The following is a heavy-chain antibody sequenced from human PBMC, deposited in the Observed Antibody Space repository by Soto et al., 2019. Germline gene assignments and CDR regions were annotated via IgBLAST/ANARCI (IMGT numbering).Heavy chain of an antibody. V-gene: IGHV1-8*01. CDR2: MNPNSGNT. CDR1: GYTFTSYD. D-gene: IGHD3-3*01. J-gene: IGHJ6*02. CDR3: ARQPLYDFWSGWNYYYYGMDV. Sequence: ASVKVSCKASGYTFTSYDINWVRQATGQGLEWMGWMNPNSGNTGYAQKFQGRVTMTRNTSISTAYMELSSLRSEDTAVYYCARQPLYDFWSGWNYYYYGMDVWGQGTTVTVSS.